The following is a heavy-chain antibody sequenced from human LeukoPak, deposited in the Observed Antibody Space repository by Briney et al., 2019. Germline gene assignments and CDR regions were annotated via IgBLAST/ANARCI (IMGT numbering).Heavy chain of an antibody. J-gene: IGHJ4*02. Sequence: SETLSLTCTVSGGSISSYYWSWIRQPPGKGLEWIGYIYHSGNTNYNPSLKSRVTISVDTSKNQFSMRLSSVTAADTAVYCCARGWRYCSGGSCFLFDCWGQGTLVTVSS. CDR3: ARGWRYCSGGSCFLFDC. D-gene: IGHD2-15*01. CDR2: IYHSGNT. CDR1: GGSISSYY. V-gene: IGHV4-59*01.